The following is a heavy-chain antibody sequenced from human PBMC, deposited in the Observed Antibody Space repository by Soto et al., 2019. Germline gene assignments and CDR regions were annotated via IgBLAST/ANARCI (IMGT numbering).Heavy chain of an antibody. Sequence: PGESLKISCKGSGYSFTSYWIGWVRQMPGKGLERMGIIYPGDSATRYSPSFHGQVTISADKSITTTYLQWSSLKASDTAIYYCAGLFDTSGWYDYWGQGTLVTVSS. D-gene: IGHD6-19*01. J-gene: IGHJ4*02. CDR1: GYSFTSYW. V-gene: IGHV5-51*01. CDR3: AGLFDTSGWYDY. CDR2: IYPGDSAT.